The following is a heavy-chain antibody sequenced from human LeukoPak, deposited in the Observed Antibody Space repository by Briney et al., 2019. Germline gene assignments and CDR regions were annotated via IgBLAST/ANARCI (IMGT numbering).Heavy chain of an antibody. CDR1: GGAITSYN. V-gene: IGHV4-59*08. CDR2: IYYSAST. J-gene: IGHJ6*03. Sequence: SQTLSLTRTVSGGAITSYNWSWIRQTPRKGLEWIGCIYYSASTNYNPSLKSRVTISVDTSKNQFSLKLSSVTAADTAVYYCASNSGSYPYYYYYYMDVWGKGTTVTVSS. CDR3: ASNSGSYPYYYYYYMDV. D-gene: IGHD1-26*01.